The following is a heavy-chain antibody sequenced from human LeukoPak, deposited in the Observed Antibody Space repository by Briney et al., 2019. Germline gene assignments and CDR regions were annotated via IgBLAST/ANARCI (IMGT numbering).Heavy chain of an antibody. CDR1: GGSIRSYF. CDR3: ARASNYDTSGYYFYWYFDL. D-gene: IGHD3-22*01. V-gene: IGHV4-59*01. Sequence: SETLSLTCTVSGGSIRSYFWSWIRQPPGKGLEWIGYVYYSGSTNYNPSLKSRVTISIDTSKTQFSLKLNSVTAADTAVYYCARASNYDTSGYYFYWYFDLWGRGTLVTVSS. J-gene: IGHJ2*01. CDR2: VYYSGST.